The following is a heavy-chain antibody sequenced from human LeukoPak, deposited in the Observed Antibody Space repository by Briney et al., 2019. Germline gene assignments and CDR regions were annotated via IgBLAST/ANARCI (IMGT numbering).Heavy chain of an antibody. CDR1: GYSISSGYY. Sequence: SETLSLTCTVSGYSISSGYYWGWIRQPPGKGLEWIGSIYYSGSTYYNPSLKSRVTISVDTSKNQFSLKLSSVTAADTAVYYCARLTMTSPNHWFDPWGQGTLVTVSS. V-gene: IGHV4-38-2*02. CDR2: IYYSGST. CDR3: ARLTMTSPNHWFDP. J-gene: IGHJ5*02. D-gene: IGHD3-22*01.